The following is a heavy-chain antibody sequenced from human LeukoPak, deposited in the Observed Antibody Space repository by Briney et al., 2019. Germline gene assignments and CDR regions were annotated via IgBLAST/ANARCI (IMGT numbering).Heavy chain of an antibody. CDR2: IKQDGSEK. Sequence: GGSLRLSCAASGFTFSSYWMSWVRQAPGKGLEWVANIKQDGSEKYYVDSVKGRFTISRDNAKNSLYLQMNSLRAEDTAVYYCARGRLYSSSRGWFDPWGRGTLVTVSS. D-gene: IGHD6-13*01. CDR1: GFTFSSYW. J-gene: IGHJ5*02. V-gene: IGHV3-7*01. CDR3: ARGRLYSSSRGWFDP.